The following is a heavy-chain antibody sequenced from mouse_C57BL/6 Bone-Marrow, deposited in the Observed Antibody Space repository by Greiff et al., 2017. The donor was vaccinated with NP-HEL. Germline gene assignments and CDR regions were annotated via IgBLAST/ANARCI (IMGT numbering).Heavy chain of an antibody. D-gene: IGHD3-3*01. J-gene: IGHJ3*01. CDR1: GYSFTGYY. CDR2: LNPSTGGT. Sequence: DVKLQESGPELVKPGASVKISCKASGYSFTGYYMNWVKQSPEKSLEWIGELNPSTGGTTYNQKFKAKATLTVDKSSSTAYMQLKSLTSEDSAVYYCARGGSLGRFAYWGQGTLVTVSA. CDR3: ARGGSLGRFAY. V-gene: IGHV1-42*01.